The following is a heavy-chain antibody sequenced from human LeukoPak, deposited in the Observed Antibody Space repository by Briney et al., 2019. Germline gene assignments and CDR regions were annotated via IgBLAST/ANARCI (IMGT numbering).Heavy chain of an antibody. J-gene: IGHJ5*02. CDR1: GFTFDDYA. CDR2: ISWNSGSI. Sequence: PGRSLRFSCAASGFTFDDYAMHWVRQAPGKGLEWVSGISWNSGSIGYADSVKGRFTISRDNAKNSLYLQMNSLRAEDTALYYCAKDQRSGAMVTRSWFDPWGQGTLVTVSS. V-gene: IGHV3-9*01. CDR3: AKDQRSGAMVTRSWFDP. D-gene: IGHD5-18*01.